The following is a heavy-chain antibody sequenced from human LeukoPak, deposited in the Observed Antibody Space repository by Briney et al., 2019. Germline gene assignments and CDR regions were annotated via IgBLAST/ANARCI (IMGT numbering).Heavy chain of an antibody. CDR1: GFTFSTNA. CDR2: ISGSGAST. CDR3: AKDVGKWESLHFFGY. D-gene: IGHD1-26*01. Sequence: GGSLRLSCLTSGFTFSTNAMSWVRQAPGKGLEWISGISGSGASTYYADSVTGRFTVSRDNSRNTLYLQMNSLRGDDTAVYYCAKDVGKWESLHFFGYWGQGTLVTVSS. V-gene: IGHV3-23*01. J-gene: IGHJ4*02.